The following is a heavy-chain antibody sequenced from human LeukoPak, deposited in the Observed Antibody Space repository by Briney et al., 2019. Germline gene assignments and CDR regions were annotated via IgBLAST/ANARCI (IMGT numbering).Heavy chain of an antibody. CDR3: AKGPDYYDSSAYYVT. Sequence: PGGSLRLSCAASGFTFSSYAMSWVRQAPGKGLEWVSAISGSGGSTYYADSVKGRFTISRDNSKNTLYLQMNSLRAEDTAVYYCAKGPDYYDSSAYYVTWGQGTLVTVSS. CDR1: GFTFSSYA. D-gene: IGHD3-22*01. V-gene: IGHV3-23*01. J-gene: IGHJ5*02. CDR2: ISGSGGST.